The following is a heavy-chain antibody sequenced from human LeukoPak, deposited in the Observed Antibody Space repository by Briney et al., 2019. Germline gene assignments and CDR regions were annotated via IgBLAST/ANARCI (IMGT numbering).Heavy chain of an antibody. CDR3: ARDHSDNDDSYNLFDI. CDR2: IYYSGST. Sequence: SETLSLTCTVSGDSISSPGYYWTWIRQHPGKGLEWIGYIYYSGSTYYNPSLKSRITISLDTSKNQFSPKLNSVTAADTAVYFCARDHSDNDDSYNLFDIWGQGTMVTVSS. D-gene: IGHD3-22*01. CDR1: GDSISSPGYY. V-gene: IGHV4-31*03. J-gene: IGHJ3*02.